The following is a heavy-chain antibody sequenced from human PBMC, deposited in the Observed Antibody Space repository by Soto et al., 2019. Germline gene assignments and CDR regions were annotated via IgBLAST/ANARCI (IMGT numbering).Heavy chain of an antibody. V-gene: IGHV4-39*01. CDR1: GGSVSSSSYS. CDR2: IYSSENT. CDR3: ARLNGYCISTNCHGYYGMDV. Sequence: PSETLSLTCNVSGGSVSSSSYSWGWIRQPPGKGLEWIGTIYSSENTYYNPSLMSRVTISVDTSKNQFSLKLSSVTAADTAVYYCARLNGYCISTNCHGYYGMDVWGQGTTVT. D-gene: IGHD2-2*01. J-gene: IGHJ6*02.